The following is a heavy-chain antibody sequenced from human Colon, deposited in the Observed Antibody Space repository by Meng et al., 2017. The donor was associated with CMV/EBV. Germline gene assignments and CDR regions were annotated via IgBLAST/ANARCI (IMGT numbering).Heavy chain of an antibody. J-gene: IGHJ5*02. CDR2: IYSGGST. CDR3: ARGKLAAAPGRFDP. Sequence: ASGFTVSSNYMSWVRQAQGKGLEWVSVIYSGGSTYYADSVKGRFTISRDNSKNTLYLQMNSLRAEDTAVYYCARGKLAAAPGRFDPWGQGTLVTVSS. V-gene: IGHV3-53*01. CDR1: GFTVSSNY. D-gene: IGHD6-13*01.